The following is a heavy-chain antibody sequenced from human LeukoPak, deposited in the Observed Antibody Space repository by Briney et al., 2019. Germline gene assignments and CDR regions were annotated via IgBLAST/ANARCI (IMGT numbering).Heavy chain of an antibody. Sequence: ASVKVSCKASGYTFTRYGISGVRQAPGRGLEGMGWISAYNGNTNNAQTLQGRVTMTTDTSTSTAYMELRSLRSDDTAVYYCARRVLLWFGESSYYYYGMDVWGQGTTVTVSS. CDR2: ISAYNGNT. CDR3: ARRVLLWFGESSYYYYGMDV. V-gene: IGHV1-18*01. J-gene: IGHJ6*02. CDR1: GYTFTRYG. D-gene: IGHD3-10*01.